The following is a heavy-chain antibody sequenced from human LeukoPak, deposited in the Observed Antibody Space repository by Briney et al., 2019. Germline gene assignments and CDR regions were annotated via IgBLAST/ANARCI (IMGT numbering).Heavy chain of an antibody. V-gene: IGHV3-7*01. Sequence: PGGSLRLSCAASGFTFSSYWMSWVRQAPGKGLEWVANIKQDGSEKYYVDSVKGRFTISRDNAKNSLYLQMYSLRAEDTAVYYCARVSSTELLDYWGQGTLVTVSS. CDR3: ARVSSTELLDY. CDR1: GFTFSSYW. J-gene: IGHJ4*02. D-gene: IGHD1-26*01. CDR2: IKQDGSEK.